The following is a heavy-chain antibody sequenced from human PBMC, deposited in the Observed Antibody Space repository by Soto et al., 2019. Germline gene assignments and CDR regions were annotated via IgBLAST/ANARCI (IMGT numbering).Heavy chain of an antibody. CDR2: IIPIFGTP. J-gene: IGHJ4*02. D-gene: IGHD3-10*01. CDR1: GGIFSTYA. V-gene: IGHV1-69*01. Sequence: QVQLVQSGAEVKKPGSSVKVSCKASGGIFSTYAINWLRQAPGQGLEWMGGIIPIFGTPNYAQKFPGRVTITADESTSTAYTELSRLRSDDTAVYYCARDRDDYGSGNYYNRIDFWGQGTLVTVSS. CDR3: ARDRDDYGSGNYYNRIDF.